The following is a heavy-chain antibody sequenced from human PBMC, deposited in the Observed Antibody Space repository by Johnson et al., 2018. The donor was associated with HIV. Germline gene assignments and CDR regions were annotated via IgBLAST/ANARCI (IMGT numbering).Heavy chain of an antibody. J-gene: IGHJ3*01. CDR1: GFNVSSNY. V-gene: IGHV3-53*01. CDR3: ARILLGYCRA. CDR2: IYSGGRT. D-gene: IGHD2-15*01. Sequence: DVQVVESGGGVVQPGGSLRLSCAASGFNVSSNYMNWVRQAPGKGLEWVSVIYSGGRTYYADFVQGRFTISRDNSKNTVYLLMNSLRGEDTAVYYCARILLGYCRAWGQGTMVTVSS.